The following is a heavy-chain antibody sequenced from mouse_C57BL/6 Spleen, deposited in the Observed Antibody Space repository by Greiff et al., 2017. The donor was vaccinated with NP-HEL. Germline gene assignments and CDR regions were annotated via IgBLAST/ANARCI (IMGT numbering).Heavy chain of an antibody. V-gene: IGHV2-6*03. CDR3: ARSITTVEYYAMDY. Sequence: QVQLKQSGPGLVAPSQSLSITCTVSGFSLTSYGVHWVRQPPGKGLEWLVVIWSDGSTTYNSALKSRLSISKDNSKSQVFLKMNSLQTDDTSMYYCARSITTVEYYAMDYWGQGTSVTVSS. CDR1: GFSLTSYG. J-gene: IGHJ4*01. D-gene: IGHD1-1*01. CDR2: IWSDGST.